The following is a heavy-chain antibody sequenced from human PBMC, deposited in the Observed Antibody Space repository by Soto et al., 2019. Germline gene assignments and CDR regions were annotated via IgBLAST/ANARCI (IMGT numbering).Heavy chain of an antibody. CDR1: GYTFTSYA. CDR3: ARAGGGSSSRGDY. J-gene: IGHJ4*02. V-gene: IGHV1-3*05. Sequence: QVQLVQSGAEEKKPGASVKVSCKASGYTFTSYAMHWVRQAPGQRLEWMGWINAGNGNTKYSQKFQGRVTITRDTXASTADMELRSLRSGDTAVYFCARAGGGSSSRGDYWGQGTLVTVSS. D-gene: IGHD6-13*01. CDR2: INAGNGNT.